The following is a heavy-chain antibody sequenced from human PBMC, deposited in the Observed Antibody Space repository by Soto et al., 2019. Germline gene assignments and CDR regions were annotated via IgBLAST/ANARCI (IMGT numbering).Heavy chain of an antibody. CDR1: GLTFSGYT. V-gene: IGHV3-21*01. CDR2: VSGSGTSI. D-gene: IGHD1-1*01. J-gene: IGHJ4*02. Sequence: GGSLRLSCAFSGLTFSGYTMSWVRQAPGKGLEWVSSVSGSGTSIYYADSVKGRFTISRDNSKNSVYLQMDSLTAEETAVYYCASQEVEPPPYYFDQWGKGTLVNVS. CDR3: ASQEVEPPPYYFDQ.